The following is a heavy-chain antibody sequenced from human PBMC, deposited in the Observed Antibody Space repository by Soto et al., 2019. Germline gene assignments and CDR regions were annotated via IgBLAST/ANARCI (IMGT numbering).Heavy chain of an antibody. CDR3: AGDWADIVATNGLGDY. D-gene: IGHD5-12*01. CDR1: GYTFTSYG. J-gene: IGHJ4*02. V-gene: IGHV1-18*04. Sequence: ASVKVSCKASGYTFTSYGISWVRQAPGQGLEWMGWISAYNGNTNYAQKLQGRVTMTTDTSTSTAYMELRSLRSDDTAVYYCAGDWADIVATNGLGDYWGQGTLVTVSS. CDR2: ISAYNGNT.